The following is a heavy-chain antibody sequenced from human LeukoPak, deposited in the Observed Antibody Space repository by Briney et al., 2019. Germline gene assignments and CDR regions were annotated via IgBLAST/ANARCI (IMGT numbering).Heavy chain of an antibody. Sequence: GGSLRLSCAASGFTFSNYGMHWVRQAPGKGLERVAFIGYDGRNKYYADSVKGRFTMSRDNSKDTLHLQMDSLRAEDTAIYSCAKDSGDYSWNDEGNWFDPWGQGTLVTVSS. CDR3: AKDSGDYSWNDEGNWFDP. J-gene: IGHJ5*02. V-gene: IGHV3-30*02. CDR2: IGYDGRNK. D-gene: IGHD1-1*01. CDR1: GFTFSNYG.